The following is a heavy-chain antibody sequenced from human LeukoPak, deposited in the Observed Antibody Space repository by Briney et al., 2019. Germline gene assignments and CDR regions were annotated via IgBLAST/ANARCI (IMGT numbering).Heavy chain of an antibody. CDR2: ISWNSGSI. CDR1: GFTFDDYA. D-gene: IGHD3-10*01. J-gene: IGHJ4*02. CDR3: ATTSSGSYYSLSN. Sequence: PGRSLRLSCAASGFTFDDYAMHWVRQAPGKGLEWVSGISWNSGSIGYADSVKGRFTISRDNAKNSLYLQMNSLRAEDTALYYCATTSSGSYYSLSNWGQGTLVTVSS. V-gene: IGHV3-9*01.